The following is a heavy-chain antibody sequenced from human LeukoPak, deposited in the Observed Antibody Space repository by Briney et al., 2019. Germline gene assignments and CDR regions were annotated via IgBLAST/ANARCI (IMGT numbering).Heavy chain of an antibody. CDR1: GFSFSTYV. CDR3: AKERISNTRYYNYGMDV. CDR2: ISNDGSNK. D-gene: IGHD4-11*01. J-gene: IGHJ6*02. Sequence: GGTLRLSCAASGFSFSTYVMHWVRQAPGKGLEWVAVISNDGSNKYYADSVKGRFTISRDNSRNTLYLQTNSLRADDTAVYYCAKERISNTRYYNYGMDVWGQGTSVTV. V-gene: IGHV3-30*18.